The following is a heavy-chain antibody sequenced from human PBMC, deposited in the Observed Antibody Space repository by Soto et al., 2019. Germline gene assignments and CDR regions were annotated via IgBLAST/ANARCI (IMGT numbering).Heavy chain of an antibody. CDR3: ARGRNRIAAAGTSIVWNY. CDR1: GGSFSGYY. CDR2: INHSGST. J-gene: IGHJ4*02. Sequence: SETLSLTCAVYGGSFSGYYWSWIRQPPGKGLEWIGEINHSGSTNYNPSLKSRVTISVDTSKNQFSLKLSSVTAADTALYYCARGRNRIAAAGTSIVWNYWGQGTLVTVSS. V-gene: IGHV4-34*01. D-gene: IGHD6-13*01.